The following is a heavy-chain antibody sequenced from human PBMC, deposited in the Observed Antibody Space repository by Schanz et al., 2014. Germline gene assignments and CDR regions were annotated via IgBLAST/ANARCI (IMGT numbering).Heavy chain of an antibody. J-gene: IGHJ3*02. CDR3: ARGTMPGTFDI. V-gene: IGHV1-46*01. Sequence: QVQLVQSGAEVKKPGASVKVSCKASGYTFISYGIKWVRQAPGQGLEWMGIINLSGGSTNNAQKFQGRLTMTRDTSTSTVYMELSSLRYEDTALYYCARGTMPGTFDIWGQGTMVTVSS. CDR1: GYTFISYG. CDR2: INLSGGST. D-gene: IGHD2-2*01.